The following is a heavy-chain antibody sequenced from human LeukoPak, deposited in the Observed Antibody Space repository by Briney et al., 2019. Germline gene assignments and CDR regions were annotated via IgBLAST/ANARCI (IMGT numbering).Heavy chain of an antibody. V-gene: IGHV3-21*01. Sequence: VGSLRLSCAAFGFTFSSYSMNWVRQAPGKGLEWVSSISSSSSYIYYADSVKGRFTISRDNAKNSLYLQMNSLRAEDTAVYYCAREGDIVVVPADLDYWGQGTLVTVSS. CDR3: AREGDIVVVPADLDY. D-gene: IGHD2-2*01. J-gene: IGHJ4*02. CDR2: ISSSSSYI. CDR1: GFTFSSYS.